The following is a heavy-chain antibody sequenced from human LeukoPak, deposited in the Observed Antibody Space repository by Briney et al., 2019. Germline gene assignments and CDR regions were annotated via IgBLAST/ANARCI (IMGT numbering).Heavy chain of an antibody. CDR3: AGSSWLFDY. Sequence: SETLSLTCTVSGGSLSSYYWSWIRQPPGKGLEWIGCIYYSGSTNYNPSLKSRVTMSVDTSKNQFSLKLSSVTAADTAVYYCAGSSWLFDYWGQGTLVTVSS. CDR2: IYYSGST. V-gene: IGHV4-59*12. CDR1: GGSLSSYY. J-gene: IGHJ4*02. D-gene: IGHD6-13*01.